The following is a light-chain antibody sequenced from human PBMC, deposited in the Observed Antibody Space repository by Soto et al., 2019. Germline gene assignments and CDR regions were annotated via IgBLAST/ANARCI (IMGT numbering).Light chain of an antibody. Sequence: QSALTQPPSASGSPGQSVTISCTGTSGDVGGYDYVSWYQQHPGKAPKLMIYEVTKRPLGVPDRFSGSKSGNTASLTVSGLQAEDEADYYCSSYAGTDNNYVFGTGTKVT. CDR1: SGDVGGYDY. J-gene: IGLJ1*01. CDR3: SSYAGTDNNYV. V-gene: IGLV2-8*01. CDR2: EVT.